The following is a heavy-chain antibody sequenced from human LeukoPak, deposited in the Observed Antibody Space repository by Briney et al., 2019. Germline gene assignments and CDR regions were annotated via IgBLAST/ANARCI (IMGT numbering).Heavy chain of an antibody. CDR1: GGSISSSSYY. CDR2: IYYSGST. CDR3: ARVPGPNWFDP. V-gene: IGHV4-39*07. Sequence: PSETLSLTCTVSGGSISSSSYYWGWIRQPPGKGLEWIGGIYYSGSTYYNPSLKSRVTISVGTSKNQVSLKLSSVTAADTAMYYCARVPGPNWFDPWGQGTLVTVSS. J-gene: IGHJ5*02.